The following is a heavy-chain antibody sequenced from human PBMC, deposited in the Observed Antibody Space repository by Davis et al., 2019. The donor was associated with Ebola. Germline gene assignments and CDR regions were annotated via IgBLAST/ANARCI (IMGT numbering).Heavy chain of an antibody. J-gene: IGHJ4*02. D-gene: IGHD2-15*01. V-gene: IGHV5-51*01. Sequence: GESLKISCKGSGYSFTSYWIGWVRQMPGKGLEWMGIIYPGDSDTRYSPSFQGQVTISADKSISTAYLQWSSLKASDTAMYYCARKKDDDIVVVVAASDYYFDYWGQGTLVTVSS. CDR3: ARKKDDDIVVVVAASDYYFDY. CDR1: GYSFTSYW. CDR2: IYPGDSDT.